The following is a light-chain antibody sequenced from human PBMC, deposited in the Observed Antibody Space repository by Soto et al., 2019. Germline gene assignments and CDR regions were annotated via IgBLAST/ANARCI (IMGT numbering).Light chain of an antibody. J-gene: IGKJ2*01. CDR1: QSISSY. CDR3: QQSYSTLPWS. V-gene: IGKV1-39*01. CDR2: AAS. Sequence: DIQMTQSPSSLSASVGDRVTITCRASQSISSYLNWYQQKPGKAPKLLIYAASSLQSGVPSRFSGSGSGTDFTLTIISLQPEDFVAYYHQQSYSTLPWSFGGGTRLEIK.